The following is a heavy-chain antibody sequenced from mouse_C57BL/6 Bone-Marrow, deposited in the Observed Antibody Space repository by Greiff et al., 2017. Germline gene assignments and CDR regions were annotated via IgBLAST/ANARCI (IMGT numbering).Heavy chain of an antibody. Sequence: VQLQQSGPELVKPGASVKISCKASGYTFTDYYMNWVKQSHGKSLEWIGDINPNNGGTSYNQKFKGKATLTVDKSSSTAYMELRSLTSEDSAVYCCARWDRNWYFDVWGTGTTVTVSS. V-gene: IGHV1-26*01. D-gene: IGHD2-14*01. J-gene: IGHJ1*03. CDR1: GYTFTDYY. CDR2: INPNNGGT. CDR3: ARWDRNWYFDV.